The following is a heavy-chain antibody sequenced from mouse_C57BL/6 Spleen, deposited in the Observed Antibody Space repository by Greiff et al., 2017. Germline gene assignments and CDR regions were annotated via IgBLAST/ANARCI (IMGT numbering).Heavy chain of an antibody. CDR1: GYTFTDYN. Sequence: VQLKESGPELVKPGASVKMSCKASGYTFTDYNMHWVKQSHGKSLEWIGYINPNNGGTSYNQKFKGKATLTVNKSSSTAYMELRSLTSEDSAVYYCARRDYGSSLYAMDYWGQGTSVTVSS. CDR2: INPNNGGT. D-gene: IGHD1-1*01. CDR3: ARRDYGSSLYAMDY. J-gene: IGHJ4*01. V-gene: IGHV1-22*01.